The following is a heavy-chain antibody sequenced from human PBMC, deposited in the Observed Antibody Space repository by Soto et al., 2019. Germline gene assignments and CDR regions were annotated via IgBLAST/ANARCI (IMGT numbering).Heavy chain of an antibody. CDR3: ASPENCSGGSCYSYFDAFDI. V-gene: IGHV1-3*01. Sequence: GASVKVSCKASGYTFTSYAMHWVRQAPGQRLEWIGWINAGNGNTKYSQKFQGRVTITRDTSASTAYMELSSLRSEDTAVYYCASPENCSGGSCYSYFDAFDIWGQGTMVTVSS. D-gene: IGHD2-15*01. CDR2: INAGNGNT. J-gene: IGHJ3*02. CDR1: GYTFTSYA.